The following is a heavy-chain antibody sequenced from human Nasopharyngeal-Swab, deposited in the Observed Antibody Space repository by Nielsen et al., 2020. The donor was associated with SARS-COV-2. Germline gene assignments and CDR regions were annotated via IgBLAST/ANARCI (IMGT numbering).Heavy chain of an antibody. D-gene: IGHD5-12*01. V-gene: IGHV3-30*19. CDR1: GFTFSSYG. Sequence: GESLKISCAASGFTFSSYGMHWVRQAPGKGLEWVAVIWYDGSNKYYADSVKGRFTISRDNSKNTLYLQMNSLRAEDTAVYYCARDLGGYVGYWGQGTLVTVSS. CDR3: ARDLGGYVGY. CDR2: IWYDGSNK. J-gene: IGHJ4*02.